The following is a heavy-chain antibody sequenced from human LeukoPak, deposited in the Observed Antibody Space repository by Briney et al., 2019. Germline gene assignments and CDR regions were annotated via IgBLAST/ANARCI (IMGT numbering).Heavy chain of an antibody. CDR2: MYTSGST. Sequence: PSETLSLTCTVSGRSISTYYWSWLRQPAGKGLEWIGRMYTSGSTKYNPSLKSRVTISVDNSKNQFSLKLTSVTAADTAVYYCARDHYGSGSYKSYFDSWGQGTRVTVSS. D-gene: IGHD3-10*01. CDR1: GRSISTYY. V-gene: IGHV4-4*07. CDR3: ARDHYGSGSYKSYFDS. J-gene: IGHJ4*02.